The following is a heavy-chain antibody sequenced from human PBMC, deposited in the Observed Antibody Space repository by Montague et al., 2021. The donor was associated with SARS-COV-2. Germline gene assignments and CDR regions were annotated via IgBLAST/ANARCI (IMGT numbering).Heavy chain of an antibody. CDR3: ARLRDGVVPSPILGDGPYYSYYYMDV. V-gene: IGHV4-34*01. CDR2: INHGGST. CDR1: GTSFSGYY. D-gene: IGHD2-15*01. Sequence: SETLSLTCAVHGTSFSGYYWNWIRQPPGKGLEWIGEINHGGSTKYSPSLKSRLTISADTSKNQFSLKLTSVATADTAVYYCARLRDGVVPSPILGDGPYYSYYYMDVWGRGTTVTVSS. J-gene: IGHJ6*03.